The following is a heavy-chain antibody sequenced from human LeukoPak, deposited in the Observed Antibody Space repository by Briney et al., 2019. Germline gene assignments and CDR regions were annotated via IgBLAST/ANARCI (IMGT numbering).Heavy chain of an antibody. Sequence: GGSLRLSCAASGFTFSSYSMNWVRQAPGKGLEWVSAISGSGGSTYYADSVKGRFTISRDNSKNTLYLQMNSLRAEDTAVYYCAKKFAMARGGFDYWGQGTLVTVSS. CDR3: AKKFAMARGGFDY. CDR1: GFTFSSYS. J-gene: IGHJ4*02. D-gene: IGHD5-18*01. CDR2: ISGSGGST. V-gene: IGHV3-23*01.